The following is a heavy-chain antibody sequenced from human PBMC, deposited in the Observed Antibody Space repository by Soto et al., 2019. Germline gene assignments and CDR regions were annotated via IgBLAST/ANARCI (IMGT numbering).Heavy chain of an antibody. CDR3: VRDGGYCSGGSCPHFDY. CDR1: GFTFSSYG. Sequence: GGSLRLSCAASGFTFSSYGMHWVRQAPGKGLEWVAVIWYDGSNKYYADSVKGRFTISRDDSKNTLYLQMNSLRAEDTAVYYCVRDGGYCSGGSCPHFDYWGQGSLVTVSS. D-gene: IGHD2-15*01. CDR2: IWYDGSNK. V-gene: IGHV3-33*01. J-gene: IGHJ4*02.